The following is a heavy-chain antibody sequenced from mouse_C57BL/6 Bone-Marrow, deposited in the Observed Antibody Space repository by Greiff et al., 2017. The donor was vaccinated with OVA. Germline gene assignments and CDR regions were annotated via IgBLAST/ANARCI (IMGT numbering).Heavy chain of an antibody. CDR3: AETVVAGFDY. CDR2: INPSNGDT. J-gene: IGHJ2*01. Sequence: QVQLKQPGTELVKPGASVKLSCKASGYTFTSYWIHWVKQRPGQGLEWIGNINPSNGDTDYNEKFKNRATLTVDKSSSTAYIQLSSLTSEDSAVYYCAETVVAGFDYWGQGTTLTVSS. D-gene: IGHD1-1*01. V-gene: IGHV1-53*01. CDR1: GYTFTSYW.